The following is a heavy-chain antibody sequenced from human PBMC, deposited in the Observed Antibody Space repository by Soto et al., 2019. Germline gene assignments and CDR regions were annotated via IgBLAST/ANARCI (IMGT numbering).Heavy chain of an antibody. J-gene: IGHJ4*02. D-gene: IGHD3-3*01. CDR2: ISGSGGST. Sequence: PGGSLRLSCAASGFTFSSYAMSWVRQAPGKGLEWVSAISGSGGSTYYADSVKGRFTISRDNSKNTLYLQMNSLRAEDTAVYYCAKDHTVFYDFWSGYLQWGQGTLVTVSS. CDR1: GFTFSSYA. V-gene: IGHV3-23*01. CDR3: AKDHTVFYDFWSGYLQ.